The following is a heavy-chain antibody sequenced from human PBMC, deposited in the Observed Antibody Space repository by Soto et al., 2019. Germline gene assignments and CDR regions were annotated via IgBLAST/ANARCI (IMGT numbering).Heavy chain of an antibody. CDR2: ISYDGSNK. CDR3: ARVYSGSYIRDYYYYGMDV. Sequence: GGSLRLSCAASGFTFSSYAMHWVRQAPGKGLEWVAVISYDGSNKYYADSVKGRFTISRDNSKNTLYLQMNSLRAEDTAVYYCARVYSGSYIRDYYYYGMDVWGQGTTVTVSS. CDR1: GFTFSSYA. V-gene: IGHV3-30-3*01. D-gene: IGHD1-26*01. J-gene: IGHJ6*02.